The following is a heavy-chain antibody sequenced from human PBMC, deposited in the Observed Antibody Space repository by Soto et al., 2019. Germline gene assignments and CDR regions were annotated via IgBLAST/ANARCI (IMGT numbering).Heavy chain of an antibody. D-gene: IGHD5-18*01. Sequence: PSETLSLTCTVSGGSISSGGYYWSWIRQHPGKGLEWIGYIYYSGSTYYNPSLKSRVTISVDTSKNQFFLKLSSVTAADTAVYYCASTMDTAMVLFDYWGQGTLVTVSS. CDR2: IYYSGST. CDR1: GGSISSGGYY. CDR3: ASTMDTAMVLFDY. J-gene: IGHJ4*02. V-gene: IGHV4-31*02.